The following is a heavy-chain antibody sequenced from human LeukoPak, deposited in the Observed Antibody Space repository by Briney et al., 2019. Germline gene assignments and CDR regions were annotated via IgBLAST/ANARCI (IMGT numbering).Heavy chain of an antibody. V-gene: IGHV3-23*01. J-gene: IGHJ4*02. CDR1: GFTFSTYG. Sequence: GGSLRLSCAASGFTFSTYGMNWVRQAPGKGLEWVSAVSGSGSTTYYARSVKGRFTVSRDNSKNTLYLQMNSLRVDDTAVYYCAKSLDYGGNRARLDFWGQRTLVTVSS. D-gene: IGHD4-23*01. CDR3: AKSLDYGGNRARLDF. CDR2: VSGSGSTT.